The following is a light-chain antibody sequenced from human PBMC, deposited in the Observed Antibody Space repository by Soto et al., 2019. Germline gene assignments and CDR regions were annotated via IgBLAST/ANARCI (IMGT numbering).Light chain of an antibody. V-gene: IGKV3-20*01. J-gene: IGKJ1*01. CDR3: HQYGSSRT. Sequence: EIVLTQSPGTLSLSPGERATLSCRASQSVSSSYLAWYQQKPGQAPRLLMYGASSRATGIPDRFSGSGSGTDFTLTISRLEPEDFAVYYCHQYGSSRTFGQGTQVDIK. CDR2: GAS. CDR1: QSVSSSY.